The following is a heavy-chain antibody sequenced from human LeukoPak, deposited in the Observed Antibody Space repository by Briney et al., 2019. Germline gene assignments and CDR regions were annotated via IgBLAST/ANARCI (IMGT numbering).Heavy chain of an antibody. Sequence: GSVKVSCKASGYTFTDYYMHWVRQAPGQGLEWMGWINPNSGGTNYAQTLQGRVTMTRDTSISTAYMELSRLRFDDTAVYYCGTEIGLYVSDYWGQGTLVTVSS. D-gene: IGHD2/OR15-2a*01. CDR2: INPNSGGT. J-gene: IGHJ4*02. CDR3: GTEIGLYVSDY. CDR1: GYTFTDYY. V-gene: IGHV1-2*02.